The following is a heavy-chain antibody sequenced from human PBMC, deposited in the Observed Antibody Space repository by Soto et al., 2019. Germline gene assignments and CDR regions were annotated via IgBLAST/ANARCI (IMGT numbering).Heavy chain of an antibody. D-gene: IGHD1-26*01. J-gene: IGHJ4*02. CDR1: GYTFTSYY. CDR3: ARARESYSYFDS. V-gene: IGHV1-46*01. Sequence: QVQLVQSGAEVKKPGASVKVSCKASGYTFTSYYVHWVRQAPGQGLEWMGIINPNGGSTTSAQKFQGRVSMTRDTSTSTVYMELSSLRSEDTAVYYCARARESYSYFDSWGQGTLVTVSS. CDR2: INPNGGST.